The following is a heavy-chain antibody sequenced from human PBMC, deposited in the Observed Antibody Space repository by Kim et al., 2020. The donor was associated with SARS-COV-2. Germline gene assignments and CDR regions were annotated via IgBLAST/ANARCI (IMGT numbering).Heavy chain of an antibody. J-gene: IGHJ4*02. V-gene: IGHV4-34*01. Sequence: SETLSLTCAVYGGSFSGYYWSWIRHPQGKGLEWIGEINHSGSTHYNPSLKSRVTVSVDTSKNQFSLKVSSVTAADTAVYYCARGPIPSGYSDDWGRGT. CDR3: ARGPIPSGYSDD. D-gene: IGHD3-22*01. CDR2: INHSGST. CDR1: GGSFSGYY.